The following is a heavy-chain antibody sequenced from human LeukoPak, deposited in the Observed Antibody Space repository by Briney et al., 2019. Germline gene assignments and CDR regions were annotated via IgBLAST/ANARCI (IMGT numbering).Heavy chain of an antibody. CDR3: AKGDSGYYTFFDY. CDR2: ISSSSSYI. Sequence: GGSLRLSCAASGFTFSSYSMNWVRQAPGKGLEWVSSISSSSSYIYYADSVKGRFTISRDNAKNSLYLQMNSLRAEDTALYYCAKGDSGYYTFFDYWGQGTLVTVSS. D-gene: IGHD3-22*01. V-gene: IGHV3-21*01. CDR1: GFTFSSYS. J-gene: IGHJ4*02.